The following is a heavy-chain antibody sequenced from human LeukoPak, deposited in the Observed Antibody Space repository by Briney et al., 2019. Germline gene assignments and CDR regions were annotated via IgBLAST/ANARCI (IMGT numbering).Heavy chain of an antibody. CDR3: ARDPSREILSYFDY. J-gene: IGHJ4*02. CDR1: GFTFRNYY. D-gene: IGHD1-26*01. Sequence: PGGSLRLSCAASGFTFRNYYMTWIRQAPGKGLEWVSYISASGDTIYYGDSVRGRFTISRDNAKNSLYLDMNTLKAEDTAVYYCARDPSREILSYFDYWGQGTLVTVSS. V-gene: IGHV3-11*04. CDR2: ISASGDTI.